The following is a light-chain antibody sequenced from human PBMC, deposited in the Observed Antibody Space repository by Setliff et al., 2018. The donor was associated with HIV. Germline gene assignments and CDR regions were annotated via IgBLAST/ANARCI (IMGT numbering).Light chain of an antibody. J-gene: IGLJ1*01. CDR2: EVR. Sequence: LAQPASVSGSPGQSITISCTGSSSDVGGYNYVSWYQQHPGKAPKLMIYEVRNRPSGVSNRFSGSKSGNTASLTISGLQAEDEADYYCSSYTSSSTRVFGTGTKVTVL. V-gene: IGLV2-14*01. CDR1: SSDVGGYNY. CDR3: SSYTSSSTRV.